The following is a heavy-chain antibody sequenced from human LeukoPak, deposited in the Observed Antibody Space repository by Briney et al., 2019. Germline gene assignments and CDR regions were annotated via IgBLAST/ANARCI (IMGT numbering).Heavy chain of an antibody. D-gene: IGHD2-21*02. V-gene: IGHV3-21*01. CDR3: ARSAYCGGDCYPLDAFDI. CDR1: GFTFSSYS. J-gene: IGHJ3*02. CDR2: ISSRSSYI. Sequence: GGSLRLSCAASGFTFSSYSMNWVRQAPGKGLVWVSSISSRSSYIYYADSVKGRFTISRDNAKNSLYLQMNSLRAEDTAVYYCARSAYCGGDCYPLDAFDIWGQGTMVTVSS.